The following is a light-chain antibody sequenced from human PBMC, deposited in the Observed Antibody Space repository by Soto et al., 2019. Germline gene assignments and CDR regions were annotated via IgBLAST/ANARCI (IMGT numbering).Light chain of an antibody. CDR2: DVS. CDR1: QSISNW. V-gene: IGKV1-5*01. J-gene: IGKJ5*01. Sequence: DIQMTQSPSSLSASVGDRVTITGRASQSISNWLAWYQQKPGKAPTLLIYDVSRSESGVPSRLSGSGSGTEFTLTINSLQPDDFATYYCQQYDNYYTFGQGTRLEIK. CDR3: QQYDNYYT.